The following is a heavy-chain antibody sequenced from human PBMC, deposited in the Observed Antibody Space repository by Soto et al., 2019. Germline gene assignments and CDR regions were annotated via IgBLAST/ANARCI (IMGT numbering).Heavy chain of an antibody. CDR2: ISYDGSNK. Sequence: GGSPRLSCAASGFTFSSYAMHWVRQAPGKGLEWVAVISYDGSNKYYTDSVKGRFTISRDNSKNTLYLQMNSLRAEDTAVYYFARDYSPAYYYGSGSYYPWGQGTLVTVSS. CDR1: GFTFSSYA. D-gene: IGHD3-10*01. V-gene: IGHV3-30-3*01. J-gene: IGHJ5*02. CDR3: ARDYSPAYYYGSGSYYP.